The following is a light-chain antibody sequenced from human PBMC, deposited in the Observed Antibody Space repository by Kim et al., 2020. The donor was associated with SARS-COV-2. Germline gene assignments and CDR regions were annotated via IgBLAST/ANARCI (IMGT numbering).Light chain of an antibody. J-gene: IGKJ2*01. Sequence: DIQMTQSPSTLSASVGDRVTITCRASENVDTLLAWYQQKPGKAPKLLIYEASPIEGGVPSRFSGSGSGTEFTLSISSLQPDDFATYYCQHYIRFPYTFGQGTKLEIK. V-gene: IGKV1-5*03. CDR2: EAS. CDR1: ENVDTL. CDR3: QHYIRFPYT.